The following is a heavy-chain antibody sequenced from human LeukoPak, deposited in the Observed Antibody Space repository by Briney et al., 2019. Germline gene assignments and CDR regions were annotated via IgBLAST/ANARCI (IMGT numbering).Heavy chain of an antibody. Sequence: SETLSLTCGVYGGSFSAYYWSWIRRSPGKGLEWIGEITHTGSTNYNPSLKSRVAISIDTSKNQFSLKLSSVTAADTAVYYCAREGRSRTSTGGDLDYWGQGTLVTVSS. D-gene: IGHD3-16*01. CDR2: ITHTGST. V-gene: IGHV4-34*01. J-gene: IGHJ4*02. CDR1: GGSFSAYY. CDR3: AREGRSRTSTGGDLDY.